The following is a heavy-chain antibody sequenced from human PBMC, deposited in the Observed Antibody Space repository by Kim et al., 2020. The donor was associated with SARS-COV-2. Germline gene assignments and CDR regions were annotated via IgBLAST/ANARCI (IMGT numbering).Heavy chain of an antibody. Sequence: NPSLNSRVTISVDTSKNYFSLKLSSVTAADTAVYYCARAYYYGSGSSFDPWGQGTLVTVSS. CDR3: ARAYYYGSGSSFDP. D-gene: IGHD3-10*01. J-gene: IGHJ5*02. V-gene: IGHV4-31*02.